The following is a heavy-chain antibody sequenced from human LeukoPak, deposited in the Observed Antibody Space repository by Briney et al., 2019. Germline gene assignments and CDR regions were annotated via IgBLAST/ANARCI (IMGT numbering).Heavy chain of an antibody. Sequence: PSETLSLTCTVSGGSISSGGYYWSWIRQHPGKGLEWIGYIYCSGSTYYNPSLKSRVTISVDTSKNQFSLKLSSVTAADTAVYYCARGDGYSYGLLGILNYWGQGTLVTVSS. J-gene: IGHJ4*02. CDR2: IYCSGST. D-gene: IGHD5-18*01. CDR3: ARGDGYSYGLLGILNY. CDR1: GGSISSGGYY. V-gene: IGHV4-31*03.